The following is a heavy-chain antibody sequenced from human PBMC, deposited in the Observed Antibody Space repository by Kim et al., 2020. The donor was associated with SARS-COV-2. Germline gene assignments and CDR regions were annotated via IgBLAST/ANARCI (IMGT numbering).Heavy chain of an antibody. D-gene: IGHD3-22*01. Sequence: GGSLRLSCAASGFTFSSYWMSWVRQAPGKGLEWVANIKQDGSEKYYVDSVKGRFTISRDNAKNSLYLQMNSLRAEDTAVYYCARDVRYDSSGYYDIFRDYGGQGTLVTVSS. CDR3: ARDVRYDSSGYYDIFRDY. CDR1: GFTFSSYW. J-gene: IGHJ4*02. V-gene: IGHV3-7*01. CDR2: IKQDGSEK.